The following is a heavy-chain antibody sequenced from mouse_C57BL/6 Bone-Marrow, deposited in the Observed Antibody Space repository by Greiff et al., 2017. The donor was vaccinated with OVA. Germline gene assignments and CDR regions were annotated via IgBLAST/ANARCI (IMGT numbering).Heavy chain of an antibody. D-gene: IGHD1-1*01. CDR1: GFTFSSYA. V-gene: IGHV5-9-1*02. J-gene: IGHJ3*01. Sequence: EVQRVESGEGLVKPGGSLKLSCAASGFTFSSYAMSWVRQTPEKRLEWVAYISSGGDYIYYADTVKGRFTISRDNARNTLYLQMSSLKSEDTAMYYCTREMKIWYCYGSSYVWFAYWGPGTLVTVSA. CDR2: ISSGGDYI. CDR3: TREMKIWYCYGSSYVWFAY.